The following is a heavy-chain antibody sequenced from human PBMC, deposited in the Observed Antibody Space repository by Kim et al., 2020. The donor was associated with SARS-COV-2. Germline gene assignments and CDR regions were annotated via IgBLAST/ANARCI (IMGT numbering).Heavy chain of an antibody. CDR2: IIPMFGKS. D-gene: IGHD3-3*01. CDR1: GGSFNNYA. V-gene: IGHV1-69*13. CDR3: ARSARPGYFYDMDV. J-gene: IGHJ6*02. Sequence: SVKVSCKSSGGSFNNYAINWVRQAPGQGLEWMGGIIPMFGKSNYAQNVQGRVTITADESTSTAYMEVSSLRSEDTAVFYCARSARPGYFYDMDVWGQGTTVTVSS.